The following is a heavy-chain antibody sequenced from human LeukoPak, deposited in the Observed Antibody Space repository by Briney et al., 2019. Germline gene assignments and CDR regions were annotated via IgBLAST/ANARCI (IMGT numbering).Heavy chain of an antibody. D-gene: IGHD6-19*01. Sequence: SETLSLTCSVSSDSISTYDWSWIRQPAGKGLEWLWQIFTSGSATYNSSPKSRLTTSVDKSKNQVSVKLISVTAADTAIYFCARHSPSGWYFFVFWGRGTLVTVSS. CDR3: ARHSPSGWYFFVF. V-gene: IGHV4-4*07. J-gene: IGHJ4*02. CDR2: IFTSGSA. CDR1: SDSISTYD.